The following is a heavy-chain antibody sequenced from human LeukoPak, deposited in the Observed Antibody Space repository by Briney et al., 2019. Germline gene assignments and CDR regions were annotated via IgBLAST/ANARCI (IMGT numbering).Heavy chain of an antibody. CDR2: IGTAGDT. Sequence: GGSLRLSCAASGFTFDNYAMHWVRQATGKGRDGVSAIGTAGDTYYPGSVKGRFTISRENAKNSLYLQMNSLRAGDTAVYYCARGSLELYYFDYWGQGALVTVSS. J-gene: IGHJ4*02. CDR3: ARGSLELYYFDY. D-gene: IGHD1-1*01. CDR1: GFTFDNYA. V-gene: IGHV3-13*01.